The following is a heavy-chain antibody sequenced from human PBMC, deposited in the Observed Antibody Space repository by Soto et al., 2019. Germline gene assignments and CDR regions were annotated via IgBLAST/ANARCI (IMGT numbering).Heavy chain of an antibody. CDR1: GIAFSLYW. Sequence: EVKLVESGGGLVQPGGSLRLSCSASGIAFSLYWMSWVRQAPGKGPEWVANIKPDGSEKYYVDALKGRVTISRDNAKKSLYLQLINLRVEDTAVYYCAALPQQAGADTDFDPWGQGTLVTVSS. J-gene: IGHJ5*02. V-gene: IGHV3-7*03. D-gene: IGHD6-19*01. CDR3: AALPQQAGADTDFDP. CDR2: IKPDGSEK.